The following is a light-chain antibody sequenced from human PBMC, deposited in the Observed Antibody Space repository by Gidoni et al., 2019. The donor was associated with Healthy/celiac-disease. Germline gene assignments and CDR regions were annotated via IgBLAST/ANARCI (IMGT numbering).Light chain of an antibody. CDR2: WAS. Sequence: DIVMTQSTDSLAVSLGGRATINCKSSQSVLYSSNNINYLAWYQQKPGQPPKLLIYWASTRESGVPDRFSGSGSGTDFTLTISSLQAEDVAVYYCQQYYSTPRTFGQGTKVEIK. CDR3: QQYYSTPRT. V-gene: IGKV4-1*01. J-gene: IGKJ1*01. CDR1: QSVLYSSNNINY.